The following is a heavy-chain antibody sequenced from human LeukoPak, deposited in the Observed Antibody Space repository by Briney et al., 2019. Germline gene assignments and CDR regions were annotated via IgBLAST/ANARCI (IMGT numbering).Heavy chain of an antibody. CDR2: IYISGST. CDR1: GGSISNYF. J-gene: IGHJ4*02. V-gene: IGHV4-4*07. D-gene: IGHD3-22*01. Sequence: PSETLSLTCTVSGGSISNYFWSWIRQPAGKGLEWIVRIYISGSTNYNPSLKSRVTMSVDTSKNQFSLKLSSVTAADTAVYYCARETNSGWVDYWGQGTLVTVSS. CDR3: ARETNSGWVDY.